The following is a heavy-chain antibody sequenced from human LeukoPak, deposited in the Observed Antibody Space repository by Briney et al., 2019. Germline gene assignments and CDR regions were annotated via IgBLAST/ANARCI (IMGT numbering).Heavy chain of an antibody. CDR3: ARESNLASIAAAGMFDY. CDR2: IYTSGST. V-gene: IGHV4-4*07. J-gene: IGHJ4*02. D-gene: IGHD6-13*01. Sequence: SETLSLTCTVSGGSISSYYWSWIRQPAGKGLEWIGRIYTSGSTNYNPSLKSRVTMSVDTSKNQFSLKLSSVTAADTAVYYCARESNLASIAAAGMFDYWGQGTLVTVSS. CDR1: GGSISSYY.